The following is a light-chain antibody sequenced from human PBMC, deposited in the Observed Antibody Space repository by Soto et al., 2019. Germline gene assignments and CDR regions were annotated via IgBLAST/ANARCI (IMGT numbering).Light chain of an antibody. CDR1: TGAVTSGHY. CDR2: DTN. V-gene: IGLV7-46*01. J-gene: IGLJ2*01. Sequence: QAVVTQEPSLTVSPGGTVTLTCGSSTGAVTSGHYPYWFQQKPGQAPRTLIYDTNNRHSWTPARFSGSLLGGKAALTLSGAQPEDEADYYCLVSYDGVRVFGGGTKLTVL. CDR3: LVSYDGVRV.